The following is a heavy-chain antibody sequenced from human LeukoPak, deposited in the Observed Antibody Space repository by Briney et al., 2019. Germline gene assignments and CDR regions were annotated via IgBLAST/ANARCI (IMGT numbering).Heavy chain of an antibody. D-gene: IGHD4-17*01. Sequence: SETLSLTCTVSGGSISSTTYFWAWVRQPPGKGPEWIGNIYYSGNTYYNPSLKSRLTISVHTSKNQFSLKLRSVTAADTAVYYCARDYGDFSFDYWGQGTLFTVSS. CDR1: GGSISSTTYF. J-gene: IGHJ4*02. CDR2: IYYSGNT. V-gene: IGHV4-39*01. CDR3: ARDYGDFSFDY.